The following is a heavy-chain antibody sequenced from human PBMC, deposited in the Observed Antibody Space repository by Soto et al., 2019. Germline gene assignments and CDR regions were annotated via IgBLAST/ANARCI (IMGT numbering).Heavy chain of an antibody. V-gene: IGHV4-39*01. D-gene: IGHD3-22*01. Sequence: SETLSLTCNVSGGSISNSNYYWGWIRQPPGKGLEWIGSIYYTGNTYYNPSLKSRVTISVDTSKNQFSLKLDSVTAADTAVYYCARLEWLLLYYFDYWGQGTLVTVSS. J-gene: IGHJ4*02. CDR1: GGSISNSNYY. CDR2: IYYTGNT. CDR3: ARLEWLLLYYFDY.